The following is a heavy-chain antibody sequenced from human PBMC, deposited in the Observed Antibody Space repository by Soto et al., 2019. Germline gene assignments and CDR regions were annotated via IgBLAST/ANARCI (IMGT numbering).Heavy chain of an antibody. D-gene: IGHD3-3*01. V-gene: IGHV3-48*03. Sequence: GGSLRLSCAASGFTFSSYEMNWVRQAPGKGLEWVSYISSSGSTIYYADSVKGRFTISRDNAKNSLYLQMNSLRAEDTAVYYCARVRDYDFWSGPQAMDVWGQGTTVTVSS. J-gene: IGHJ6*02. CDR3: ARVRDYDFWSGPQAMDV. CDR2: ISSSGSTI. CDR1: GFTFSSYE.